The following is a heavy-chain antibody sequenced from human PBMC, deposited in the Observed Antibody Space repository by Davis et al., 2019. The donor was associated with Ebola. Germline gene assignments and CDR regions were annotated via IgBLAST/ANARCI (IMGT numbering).Heavy chain of an antibody. Sequence: PSETLSLTCTVSGDSISSYYWNWIRQPPGKGLEWIGYISNSGSTNYNPSLKSRVTISVDTSKNQFSLRLNSVAAADTAIYYCAREGYRGGGFDYWGQGTLVPVSS. D-gene: IGHD2-21*01. V-gene: IGHV4-59*12. CDR1: GDSISSYY. CDR2: ISNSGST. CDR3: AREGYRGGGFDY. J-gene: IGHJ4*02.